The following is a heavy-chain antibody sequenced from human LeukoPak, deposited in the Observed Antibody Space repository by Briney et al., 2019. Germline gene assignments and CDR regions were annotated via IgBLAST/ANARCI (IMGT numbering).Heavy chain of an antibody. CDR1: KFTFSHYG. CDR3: AKDAQRGFDYSNSLEK. D-gene: IGHD4-11*01. CDR2: IWHDGSSQ. J-gene: IGHJ4*02. V-gene: IGHV3-33*06. Sequence: GRSPRLFCAASKFTFSHYGMHWVRQAPGMGLEWVAVIWHDGSSQYYADSVKGRFTVSRDNSQNTLYLQMNSLRPDDTAVYYCAKDAQRGFDYSNSLEKWGQGTLVTVSS.